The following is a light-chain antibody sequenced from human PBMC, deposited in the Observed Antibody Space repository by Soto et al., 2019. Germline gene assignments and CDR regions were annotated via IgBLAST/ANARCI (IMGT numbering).Light chain of an antibody. V-gene: IGKV3-20*01. CDR1: QSVSSSC. CDR2: GAS. Sequence: EIVLTQSPGTLSLSPGERATLSCRASQSVSSSCLAWYQQKPGQAPRLLIYGASSRATGIPDRFSGSGSGTDFTLTISRLEPEDFAVHYCQQYGSSPLTFGGGTKVEIK. CDR3: QQYGSSPLT. J-gene: IGKJ4*01.